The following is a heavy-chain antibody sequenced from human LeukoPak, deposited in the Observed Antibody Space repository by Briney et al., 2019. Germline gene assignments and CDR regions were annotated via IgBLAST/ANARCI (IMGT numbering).Heavy chain of an antibody. V-gene: IGHV1-2*02. CDR3: ARVPGSDCSGGSCYWKDYYYGMDV. CDR2: INPNSGGT. D-gene: IGHD2-15*01. Sequence: ASVKVSCKSSGYTFTVYYMHWVRQAPGQGLEWMGWINPNSGGTNYAQKFQGRVTITRDTSISTAYMELSRLGSDGTVVYYCARVPGSDCSGGSCYWKDYYYGMDVWGQGTTVTVSS. J-gene: IGHJ6*02. CDR1: GYTFTVYY.